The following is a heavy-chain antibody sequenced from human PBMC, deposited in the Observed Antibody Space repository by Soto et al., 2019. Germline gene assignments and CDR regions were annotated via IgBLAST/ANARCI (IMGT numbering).Heavy chain of an antibody. CDR3: ARELVYSSSSMACY. CDR1: GYTFTGYY. V-gene: IGHV1-2*02. Sequence: ASVKVSCKASGYTFTGYYMPWVRKAPGQGLEWMGWINPKSGGRYYAQKFQGRVTMTRDTSISTAYMELCRLRSDDTSVYYCARELVYSSSSMACYWGQGTPVTVSS. J-gene: IGHJ4*02. CDR2: INPKSGGR. D-gene: IGHD6-6*01.